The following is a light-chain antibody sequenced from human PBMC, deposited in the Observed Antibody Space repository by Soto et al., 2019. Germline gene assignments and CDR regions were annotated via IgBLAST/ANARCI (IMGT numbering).Light chain of an antibody. CDR1: SSDVGGYNY. J-gene: IGLJ2*01. CDR2: EVS. Sequence: QSALTQPASVSGSPGQSITISCTGTSSDVGGYNYVSWYQQHPGKAPKLMIYEVSNRPSGVSNRFSGSKSGNTASLTISGLQAEDEADYCCSSYTSSFVVFGGGTKLNVL. V-gene: IGLV2-14*01. CDR3: SSYTSSFVV.